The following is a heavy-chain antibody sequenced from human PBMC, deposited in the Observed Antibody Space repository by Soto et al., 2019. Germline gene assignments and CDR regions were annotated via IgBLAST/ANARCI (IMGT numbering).Heavy chain of an antibody. CDR2: ISYDGSNK. V-gene: IGHV3-30-3*01. CDR1: GFTFSSYA. Sequence: PGGSLRLSCEASGFTFSSYAIHWVRQAPGRGLEWVAVISYDGSNKYYADSVKGRFSVSRDDSMSTVYLKMNSLRAEDTALYYCARDRFSCSSTSCYTPFHHWGKG. D-gene: IGHD2-2*02. CDR3: ARDRFSCSSTSCYTPFHH. J-gene: IGHJ1*01.